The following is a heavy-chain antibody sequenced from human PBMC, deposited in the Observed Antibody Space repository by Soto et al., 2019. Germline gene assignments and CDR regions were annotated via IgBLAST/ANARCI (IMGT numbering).Heavy chain of an antibody. CDR3: ARALANYYGMDV. J-gene: IGHJ6*02. D-gene: IGHD5-12*01. CDR1: GYTFINYG. V-gene: IGHV1-18*01. CDR2: ISSDNGKT. Sequence: ASVKVSCKASGYTFINYGISWVRQAPGQGPEWMGWISSDNGKTNYTQKLQGRVTMTTDTSTTTAYMELRSLRSDDTAVYYCARALANYYGMDVWGQGTTVTVSS.